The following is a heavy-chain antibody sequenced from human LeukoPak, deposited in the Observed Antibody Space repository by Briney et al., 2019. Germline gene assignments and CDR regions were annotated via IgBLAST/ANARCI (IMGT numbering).Heavy chain of an antibody. Sequence: GGSLRLSCAASGFTFSSYWMHWVRQTPGKGLVWVSRINGAGSSISYADSVKGRVTISRDNAKNTLYLQMNNLRAEDTAVYYCARRGDYKNDYWGQGTLVTVSS. CDR1: GFTFSSYW. CDR2: INGAGSSI. V-gene: IGHV3-74*01. CDR3: ARRGDYKNDY. D-gene: IGHD4-17*01. J-gene: IGHJ4*02.